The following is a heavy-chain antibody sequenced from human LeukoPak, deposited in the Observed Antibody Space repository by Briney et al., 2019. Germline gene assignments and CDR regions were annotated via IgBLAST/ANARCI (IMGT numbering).Heavy chain of an antibody. D-gene: IGHD3-9*01. CDR1: GFTFSSYE. Sequence: GGSLRRSCAASGFTFSSYEMNWVRQAPGKGLEWVSYISSSGSTIYHADSVKGRFTIARDNAKNSLYLQMNSLRAEDTAVYYCARDGGSEYDISTGYYISRKYGMDVWGKGTTVTVSS. V-gene: IGHV3-48*03. CDR2: ISSSGSTI. CDR3: ARDGGSEYDISTGYYISRKYGMDV. J-gene: IGHJ6*04.